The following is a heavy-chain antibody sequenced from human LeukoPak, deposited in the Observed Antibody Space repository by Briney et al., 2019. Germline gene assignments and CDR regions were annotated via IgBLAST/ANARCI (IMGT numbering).Heavy chain of an antibody. J-gene: IGHJ4*02. CDR1: GFSVSSNY. CDR2: IYSGGST. CDR3: ARATLDN. V-gene: IGHV3-53*01. Sequence: GGSLRLSCAASGFSVSSNYISWVRQAPGKGLEWVSVIYSGGSTKYADSVKARFTISRDNSKNTVYLQMNSLRADDTAVYYCARATLDNWGQGTLVTVSS.